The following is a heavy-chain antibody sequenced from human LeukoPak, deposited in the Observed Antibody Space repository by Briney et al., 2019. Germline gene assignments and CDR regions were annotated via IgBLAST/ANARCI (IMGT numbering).Heavy chain of an antibody. CDR2: INHSGST. D-gene: IGHD3-3*01. CDR1: GFTFSSYA. J-gene: IGHJ6*03. Sequence: PGGSLRLSCAASGFTFSSYAMSWVRQPPGKGLELIGEINHSGSTNYNPSLKSRVTISVDTSKNQFSLKLSSVTAADAAVYYCARGVGRVTNHMDVWGKGTTVTVSS. CDR3: ARGVGRVTNHMDV. V-gene: IGHV4-34*01.